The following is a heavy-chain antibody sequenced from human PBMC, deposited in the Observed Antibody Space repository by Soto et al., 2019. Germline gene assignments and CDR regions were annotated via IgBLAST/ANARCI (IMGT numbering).Heavy chain of an antibody. D-gene: IGHD6-19*01. CDR2: IHNSGVT. J-gene: IGHJ4*02. Sequence: SETLSLTCAVSGDSINNFYWSWVRQSPGKGLEWIGYIHNSGVTNYSPSLKGRVTMSIDTSKNQFSLELRSVTEADTAVYFCARGGWSKDFWGQGTLVTVSS. CDR3: ARGGWSKDF. V-gene: IGHV4-59*08. CDR1: GDSINNFY.